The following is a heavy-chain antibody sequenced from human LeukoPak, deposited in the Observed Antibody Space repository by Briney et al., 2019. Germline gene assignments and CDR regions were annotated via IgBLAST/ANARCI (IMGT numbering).Heavy chain of an antibody. CDR3: ARDRYVGATTAGDSDS. J-gene: IGHJ4*02. CDR2: IKQYGSEK. Sequence: GGSLRLSCAASGFTFTTYWMSWVRQAPGKGLEWVANIKQYGSEKHYVDSVKGRFTISRDNAKNSLYLQMNSLRAEDTAVYYCARDRYVGATTAGDSDSWGQGTLVTVSS. CDR1: GFTFTTYW. D-gene: IGHD1-26*01. V-gene: IGHV3-7*03.